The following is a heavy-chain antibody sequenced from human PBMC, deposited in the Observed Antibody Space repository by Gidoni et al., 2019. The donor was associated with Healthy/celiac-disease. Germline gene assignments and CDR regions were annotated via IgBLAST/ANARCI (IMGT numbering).Heavy chain of an antibody. D-gene: IGHD4-17*01. Sequence: QVQLVESGGGVVQPGRSLRLSCAASGFTFSSYGMHWVRQAPGKGLEWVAVIWYDGSNKYYADSVKGRFTISRDNSKNTLYLQMNSLRAEDTAVYYCARDDLPDGDNPPFDYWGQGTLVTVSS. J-gene: IGHJ4*02. CDR3: ARDDLPDGDNPPFDY. CDR1: GFTFSSYG. CDR2: IWYDGSNK. V-gene: IGHV3-33*01.